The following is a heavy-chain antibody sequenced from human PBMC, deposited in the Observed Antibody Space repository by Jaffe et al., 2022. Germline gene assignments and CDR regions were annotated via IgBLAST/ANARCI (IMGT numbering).Heavy chain of an antibody. J-gene: IGHJ4*02. CDR3: ARDRGSGSYSDPPSFFDS. CDR1: GFTFNDFA. D-gene: IGHD3-10*01. Sequence: EVQLVESGGVVVQPGGSLRLSCAASGFTFNDFAMHWVRQVPGKGLEWVSLISWDGGRTKYADFVEGRFTVSRDSSENSLYLEMNSLRPEDTALYYCARDRGSGSYSDPPSFFDSWGQGTLITVSS. V-gene: IGHV3-43D*04. CDR2: ISWDGGRT.